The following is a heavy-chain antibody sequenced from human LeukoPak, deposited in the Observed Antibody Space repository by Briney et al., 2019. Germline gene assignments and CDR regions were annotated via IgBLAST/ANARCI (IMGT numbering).Heavy chain of an antibody. CDR1: GFSLSSYA. CDR3: AKDQGLGITGTTWPFDY. CDR2: TSSSDSGT. J-gene: IGHJ4*02. Sequence: GGSLRLSCAASGFSLSSYAMSWVRQAPGKGLEWVSATSSSDSGTYYADSVRGRFTISRDNSKNTLYLQMNSLRAEDTAVYYCAKDQGLGITGTTWPFDYWGQGTLVTVSS. V-gene: IGHV3-23*01. D-gene: IGHD1-7*01.